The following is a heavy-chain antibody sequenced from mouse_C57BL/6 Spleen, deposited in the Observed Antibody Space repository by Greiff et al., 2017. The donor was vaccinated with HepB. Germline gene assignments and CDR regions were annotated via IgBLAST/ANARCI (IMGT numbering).Heavy chain of an antibody. CDR2: ISDGGSYT. CDR3: AREGYDYDEGLAY. D-gene: IGHD2-4*01. J-gene: IGHJ3*01. Sequence: EVQGVESGGGLVKPGGSLKLSCAASGFTFSSYAMSWVRQTPEKRLEWVATISDGGSYTYYPDNVKGRFTIARDNAKNNLYLQMSHLKSEDTAMYYCAREGYDYDEGLAYWGHGTLVTVSA. V-gene: IGHV5-4*01. CDR1: GFTFSSYA.